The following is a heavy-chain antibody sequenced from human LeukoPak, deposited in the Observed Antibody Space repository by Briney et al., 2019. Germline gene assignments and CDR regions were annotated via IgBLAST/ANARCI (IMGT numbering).Heavy chain of an antibody. CDR3: ARENTAMAYFDY. CDR1: GFTVSSNY. CDR2: IYSGGST. V-gene: IGHV3-53*01. J-gene: IGHJ4*02. D-gene: IGHD5-18*01. Sequence: GGSLRLSCAASGFTVSSNYMSWVRQAPGKGLEWVSVIYSGGSTYYSDSVKGRFTISRDNSKNTLYLQMNSLRAEDTAVYYCARENTAMAYFDYWGQGTLVTVSS.